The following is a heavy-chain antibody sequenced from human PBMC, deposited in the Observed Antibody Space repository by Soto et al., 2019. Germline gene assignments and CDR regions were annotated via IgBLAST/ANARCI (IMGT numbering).Heavy chain of an antibody. CDR3: ARGTCSGGSCYSFHFDY. V-gene: IGHV1-18*01. CDR1: GYTFTSYG. D-gene: IGHD2-15*01. CDR2: ISAYNGNT. Sequence: ASVKVSCKASGYTFTSYGISWVRQAPGQGLEWMGWISAYNGNTNYAQKLQGRVTMTTDTSTSTAYMELRSLRSDDTAVYYCARGTCSGGSCYSFHFDYWGQGTLVTVSS. J-gene: IGHJ4*02.